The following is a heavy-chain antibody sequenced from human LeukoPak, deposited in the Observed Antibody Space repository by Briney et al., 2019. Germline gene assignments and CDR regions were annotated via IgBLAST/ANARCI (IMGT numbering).Heavy chain of an antibody. CDR2: INPYSGDT. V-gene: IGHV1-2*02. D-gene: IGHD6-19*01. CDR1: GYTFTGYY. CDR3: AAHPGGGWYRGDY. J-gene: IGHJ4*02. Sequence: ASVKVSCKASGYTFTGYYMHWARQAPGQGLEWMGWINPYSGDTNYAQKFQGRVTMTRDTSISTAYMELSRLRSDDTAVYYCAAHPGGGWYRGDYWGQGTLVTVSS.